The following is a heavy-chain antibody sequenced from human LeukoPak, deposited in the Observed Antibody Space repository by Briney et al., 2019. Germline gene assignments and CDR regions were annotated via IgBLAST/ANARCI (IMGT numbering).Heavy chain of an antibody. Sequence: ASVKVSCKASGYTFTAFYMHWVRQAPGQGLEWMGRINPNSGGTKYAQKFQGRVTMTSDTSINTAYLELSRLRSDDTAVYYYARGYSSSWLDYWGQGTLVTVSS. V-gene: IGHV1-2*06. CDR2: INPNSGGT. CDR1: GYTFTAFY. J-gene: IGHJ4*02. CDR3: ARGYSSSWLDY. D-gene: IGHD6-13*01.